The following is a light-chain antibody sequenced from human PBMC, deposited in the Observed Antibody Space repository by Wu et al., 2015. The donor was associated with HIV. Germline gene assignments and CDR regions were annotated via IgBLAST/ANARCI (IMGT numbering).Light chain of an antibody. CDR1: QSVSSN. V-gene: IGKV3-15*01. Sequence: EIMMTQSPATLSVSPGERATLSCRASQSVSSNLGWYQQKPGQAPRLLIYGASTRATGIPARFSGSGSGTDFTLHISRLEPEDFAVYYCQLYGPSPFTFGPGTKVEIK. J-gene: IGKJ3*01. CDR2: GAS. CDR3: QLYGPSPFT.